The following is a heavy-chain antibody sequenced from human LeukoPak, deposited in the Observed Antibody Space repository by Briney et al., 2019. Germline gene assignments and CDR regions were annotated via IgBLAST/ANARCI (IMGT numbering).Heavy chain of an antibody. V-gene: IGHV1-69*13. J-gene: IGHJ4*02. CDR1: GYTFTGYY. D-gene: IGHD3-10*01. CDR2: IIPIFGTA. CDR3: ARTMVRGYYFDY. Sequence: SVKVSCKASGYTFTGYYMHWVRQAPGQGLEWMGGIIPIFGTANYAQKFQGRVTITADESTSTAYMELSSLRPEDTAVYYCARTMVRGYYFDYWGQGTLVTVSS.